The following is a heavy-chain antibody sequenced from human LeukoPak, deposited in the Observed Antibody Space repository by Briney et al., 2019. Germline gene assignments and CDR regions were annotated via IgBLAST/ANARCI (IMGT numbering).Heavy chain of an antibody. D-gene: IGHD3-9*01. CDR2: ISAYNGNT. CDR3: ARDERPLSYYDILTGYSPSRYNWFDP. Sequence: GASVTVSCKASGYTFTSYGISWVRQAPGQGLEWMGWISAYNGNTNYAQKLQGRVTMTTDTSTSTAYMELRSLRSDDTAVYYCARDERPLSYYDILTGYSPSRYNWFDPWGQGTLVTVSS. CDR1: GYTFTSYG. V-gene: IGHV1-18*01. J-gene: IGHJ5*02.